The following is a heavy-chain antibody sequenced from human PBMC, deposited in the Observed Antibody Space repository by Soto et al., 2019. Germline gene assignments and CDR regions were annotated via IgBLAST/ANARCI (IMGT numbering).Heavy chain of an antibody. D-gene: IGHD3-22*01. V-gene: IGHV3-30*03. Sequence: GGSLRLSCAAPGFTFSSYGMHWVRQAPGKGLEWVAVISYDGSNKYYADSVKGRFTISRDNSKNTLYLQMNSLRAEDTAVYYCAMGLDYYDSSGYYVRRGGDYWGQGTLVTVSS. CDR1: GFTFSSYG. J-gene: IGHJ4*02. CDR2: ISYDGSNK. CDR3: AMGLDYYDSSGYYVRRGGDY.